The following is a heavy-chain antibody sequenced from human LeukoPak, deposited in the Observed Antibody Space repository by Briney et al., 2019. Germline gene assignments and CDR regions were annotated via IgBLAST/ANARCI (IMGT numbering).Heavy chain of an antibody. CDR3: NTLGTVSVAGDPFDY. V-gene: IGHV3-15*07. CDR1: GFTFSKAW. CDR2: IKMETEGGTV. D-gene: IGHD6-19*01. Sequence: GGSLRLSCAAAGFTFSKAWMNWVRQAPGKGLEWVGRIKMETEGGTVDYSAAVKGRFTISRDDSKNTLYLQMNSLKTEDTAVYYCNTLGTVSVAGDPFDYWGQGTLVTVSS. J-gene: IGHJ4*02.